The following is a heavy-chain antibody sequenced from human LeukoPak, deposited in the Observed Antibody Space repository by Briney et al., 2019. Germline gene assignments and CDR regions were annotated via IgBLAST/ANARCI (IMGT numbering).Heavy chain of an antibody. V-gene: IGHV3-23*01. Sequence: GGSLRLSCAASGFTFSSYAMSWVRQAPGKGLEWVSAISGSGGSTYYADSVKGRFTISRDNSKNTLYLQMNSLRAEDTAVYYCVKAGYSGYDYIYYFDYWGQGTLVTVSS. D-gene: IGHD5-12*01. CDR3: VKAGYSGYDYIYYFDY. CDR2: ISGSGGST. J-gene: IGHJ4*02. CDR1: GFTFSSYA.